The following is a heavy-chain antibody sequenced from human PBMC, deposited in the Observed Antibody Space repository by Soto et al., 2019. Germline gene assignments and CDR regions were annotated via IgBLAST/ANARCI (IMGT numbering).Heavy chain of an antibody. V-gene: IGHV3-11*01. Sequence: QVHLVASGGGLVKPGGSLRLSCVASGITLSDNYMTWIRQAPGKGLEWLSYIRNSDYTTYYADSVKGRFTISRDNAKNSLYLQLNGLRVEDTAVYYCASGKWSLDYWGQGILVTVSS. CDR3: ASGKWSLDY. CDR1: GITLSDNY. J-gene: IGHJ4*02. CDR2: IRNSDYTT. D-gene: IGHD2-8*01.